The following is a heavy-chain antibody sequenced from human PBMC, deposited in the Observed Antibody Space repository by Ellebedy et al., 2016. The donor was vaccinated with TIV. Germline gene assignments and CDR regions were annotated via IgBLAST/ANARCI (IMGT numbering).Heavy chain of an antibody. CDR2: IGTAGDT. Sequence: GESLKISCAASGFPFSSYDMHWVRQATGKSLEWVSAIGTAGDTSYPGSVKGRFTISRDNSRHTLYLEMNTLRAEDTAVYYCARVGDSGYNCDFWGQGTLVTVS. CDR1: GFPFSSYD. D-gene: IGHD2-21*02. CDR3: ARVGDSGYNCDF. J-gene: IGHJ4*02. V-gene: IGHV3-13*01.